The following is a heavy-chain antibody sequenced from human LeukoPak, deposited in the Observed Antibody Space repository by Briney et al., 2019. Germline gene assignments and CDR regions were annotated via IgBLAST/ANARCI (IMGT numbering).Heavy chain of an antibody. CDR1: GFTFSSYG. CDR2: IWSDGSNK. Sequence: GGSLRLSCAASGFTFSSYGMHWVRQAPGKGLEWVAVIWSDGSNKHYADSARGRFTISRDNSKNTLYLQMNSLRAEDTAVYYCARDIYWYFDLWGRGTLVTVSS. J-gene: IGHJ2*01. V-gene: IGHV3-33*01. CDR3: ARDIYWYFDL.